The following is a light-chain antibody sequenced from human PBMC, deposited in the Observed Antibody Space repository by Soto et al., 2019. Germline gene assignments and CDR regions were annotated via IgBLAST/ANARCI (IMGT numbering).Light chain of an antibody. CDR3: QQSYSIPIT. CDR2: AAS. J-gene: IGKJ5*01. Sequence: DIQMTQSPSSLSASIGDRVTITCQASHDISKSLNWYEQRPGKAPKLLIYAASSLQSGVPSRFSGSGSGTDFTLTISSLQPEDFATYHCQQSYSIPITFGQGTRLEIK. V-gene: IGKV1-39*01. CDR1: HDISKS.